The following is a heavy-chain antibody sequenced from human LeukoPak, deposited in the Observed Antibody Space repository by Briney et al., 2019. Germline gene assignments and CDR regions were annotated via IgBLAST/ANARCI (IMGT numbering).Heavy chain of an antibody. J-gene: IGHJ3*01. CDR2: IFSSGST. CDR3: AWQGFGGRAFDF. D-gene: IGHD3-10*01. Sequence: PSETLSLTYSVPGGLNSSYYWSCIRQPPGKGLEWIGYIFSSGSTNSNPSLKSRVTISVDTSKTQFSLKMTSVTAADTAVYQCAWQGFGGRAFDFWGQGTMVTVSS. CDR1: GGLNSSYY. V-gene: IGHV4-4*09.